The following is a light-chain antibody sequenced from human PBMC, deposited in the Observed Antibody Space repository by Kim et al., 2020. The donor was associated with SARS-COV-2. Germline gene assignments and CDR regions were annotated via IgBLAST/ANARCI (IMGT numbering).Light chain of an antibody. CDR3: LLYYGASQGYWV. V-gene: IGLV7-43*01. CDR2: ATS. Sequence: QAVVTQEPSLTVSPGGTVTLTCASSTGAVTSGYYPNWFQQKPGQAPRALISATSNKHSWTPARFSGSLLGDKAALTLSGVQPEDEADYYCLLYYGASQGYWVFGGGTQLTVL. J-gene: IGLJ3*02. CDR1: TGAVTSGYY.